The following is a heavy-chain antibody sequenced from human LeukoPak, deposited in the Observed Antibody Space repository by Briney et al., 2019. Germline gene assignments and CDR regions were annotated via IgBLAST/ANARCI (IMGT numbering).Heavy chain of an antibody. Sequence: PSETLSLTCTVSGGSISSSSYYWGWIRQPPGKGLEWIGSIYYSGSTYYNPSLKSRVTISADTSKNQFSLKLSSVTAADTAVYYCARQRGYYDSSGYYPDYWGQGTLVTVPS. CDR3: ARQRGYYDSSGYYPDY. D-gene: IGHD3-22*01. V-gene: IGHV4-39*01. CDR1: GGSISSSSYY. J-gene: IGHJ4*02. CDR2: IYYSGST.